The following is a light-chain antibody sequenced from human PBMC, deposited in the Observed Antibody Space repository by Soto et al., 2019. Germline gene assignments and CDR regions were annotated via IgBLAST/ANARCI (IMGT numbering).Light chain of an antibody. CDR3: SSYTSGSTLV. V-gene: IGLV2-14*01. J-gene: IGLJ1*01. Sequence: QSVLTQPASVSGSPGQSITISCTGTTSDVGGYNYVSWYQQHPGKAPKLMIYEVSNRPSGVSNRFSGSKSGNTASLTISGLQTSDEADYYCSSYTSGSTLVFGTGTKVTGL. CDR1: TSDVGGYNY. CDR2: EVS.